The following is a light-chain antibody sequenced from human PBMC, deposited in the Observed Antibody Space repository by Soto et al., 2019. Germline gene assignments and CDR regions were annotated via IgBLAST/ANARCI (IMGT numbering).Light chain of an antibody. CDR1: QSVSSF. V-gene: IGKV3-11*01. CDR3: QQRSSWT. J-gene: IGKJ1*01. CDR2: DAS. Sequence: EIVLTQSPATLSLSPGERATLSCRASQSVSSFLGWYQQKPGQAPRLLIYDASNRAPGIPARFSGSGSGTDFTLTISSLEPEDFGVYYCQQRSSWTFGQGTKVEIK.